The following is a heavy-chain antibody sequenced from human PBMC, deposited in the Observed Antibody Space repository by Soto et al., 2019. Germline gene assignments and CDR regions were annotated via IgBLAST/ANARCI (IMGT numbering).Heavy chain of an antibody. D-gene: IGHD3-3*01. J-gene: IGHJ4*02. CDR2: IYYSGST. CDR1: GGSISSGGYY. V-gene: IGHV4-31*03. Sequence: PSETLSLTCTVSGGSISSGGYYWSWIRQHPGKGLEWIGYIYYSGSTYYNPSLKSRVTISVDTSKNQFSLKLSSVTAADTAVYYCARDVADYYFDYWGQGTLVTVSS. CDR3: ARDVADYYFDY.